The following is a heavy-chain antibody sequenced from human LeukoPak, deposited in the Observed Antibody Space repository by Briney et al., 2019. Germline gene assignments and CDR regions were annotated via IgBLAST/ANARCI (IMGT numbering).Heavy chain of an antibody. J-gene: IGHJ4*02. D-gene: IGHD1-26*01. CDR3: ARVLYSGSYYFDY. CDR1: GGSISSYY. V-gene: IGHV4-59*01. CDR2: IYYSGST. Sequence: PSETLSLTCTVSGGSISSYYWSWIRQPPGKGLEWIGYIYYSGSTNYNPSLKSRVTISVDTSKNQFSLKLSSVTAADTAVYYCARVLYSGSYYFDYWGQGTLVTVSS.